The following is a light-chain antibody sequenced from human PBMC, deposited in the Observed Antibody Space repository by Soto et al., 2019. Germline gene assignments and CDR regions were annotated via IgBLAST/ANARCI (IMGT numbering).Light chain of an antibody. V-gene: IGKV3-20*01. CDR2: GAA. Sequence: EIVLTQSQGTLSLSPCERATLSSSASQSVSSSFLAWYQQKPGQAPRLLIYGAANRATGIPDRFSGSGSGTDFTLTISRLEPEDFAVYYCQDYGSSPQTFGQGTKVHIK. CDR1: QSVSSSF. J-gene: IGKJ1*01. CDR3: QDYGSSPQT.